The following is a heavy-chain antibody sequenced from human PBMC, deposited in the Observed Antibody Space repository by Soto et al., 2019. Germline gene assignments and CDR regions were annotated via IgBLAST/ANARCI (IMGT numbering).Heavy chain of an antibody. V-gene: IGHV1-3*01. CDR3: ARVRSVYGGYDRVVAY. Sequence: ASVKVSCKASGYTFTSYAMHWVRQAPGQRLEWMGWINAGNGNTKYSQKFQGRVTITRDTSASTAYMELSSLRSEDTAVYYCARVRSVYGGYDRVVAYWGQGTLVTGSS. CDR1: GYTFTSYA. D-gene: IGHD5-12*01. J-gene: IGHJ4*02. CDR2: INAGNGNT.